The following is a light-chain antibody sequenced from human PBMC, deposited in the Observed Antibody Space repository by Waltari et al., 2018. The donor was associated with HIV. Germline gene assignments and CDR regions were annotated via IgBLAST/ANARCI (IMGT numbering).Light chain of an antibody. Sequence: QSALTQPPSASGSLGQSVTISCSGTSDDIGGYNYVFWYQQYPAKAPKLLIYEVNKRPSGVPERVSGSTSLNTGSLTVSGLQAEDEAHYFCSSFAGSNTVVFGGGTKLTVL. V-gene: IGLV2-8*01. J-gene: IGLJ2*01. CDR2: EVN. CDR1: SDDIGGYNY. CDR3: SSFAGSNTVV.